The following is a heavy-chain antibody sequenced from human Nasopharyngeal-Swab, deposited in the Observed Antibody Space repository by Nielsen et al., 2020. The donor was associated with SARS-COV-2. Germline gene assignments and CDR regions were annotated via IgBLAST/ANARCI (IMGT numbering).Heavy chain of an antibody. CDR2: INHGGST. Sequence: GSRRLSCAVYGGSFSGYYWSWIRQPPGKGLEGIGEINHGGSTNYNPSLKSRVTISVDTSKNQFSLKLSSVTAADTAVYYGARTDIVVVPAATAPRKDGMDVWGQGTTVTVSS. D-gene: IGHD2-2*01. V-gene: IGHV4-34*01. CDR1: GGSFSGYY. CDR3: ARTDIVVVPAATAPRKDGMDV. J-gene: IGHJ6*02.